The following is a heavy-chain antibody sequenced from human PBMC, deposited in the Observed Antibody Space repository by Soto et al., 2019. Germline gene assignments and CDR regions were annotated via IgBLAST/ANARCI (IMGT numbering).Heavy chain of an antibody. D-gene: IGHD2-15*01. J-gene: IGHJ6*02. CDR3: ATGAYCSGGSCSDYYYYYYGMDL. V-gene: IGHV1-58*01. Sequence: SVKVSCKTSGFTFRSSAVQWLRQARGQRLEWVGWLVVGTGNTNYAQKFQQRVTISSDRSTNTVSMELSSLTSEDTAVYYCATGAYCSGGSCSDYYYYYYGMDLWGQGTTVTVSS. CDR2: LVVGTGNT. CDR1: GFTFRSSA.